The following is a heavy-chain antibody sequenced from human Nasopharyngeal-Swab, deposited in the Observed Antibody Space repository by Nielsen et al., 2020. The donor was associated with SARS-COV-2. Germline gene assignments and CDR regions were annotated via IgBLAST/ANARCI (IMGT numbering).Heavy chain of an antibody. CDR3: ARVTWQLVGYHYYYGMDV. CDR2: SSVYNGNT. CDR1: GYTFTNYG. Sequence: ASVKVSCKASGYTFTNYGISWVRQAPGEGLEWMGWSSVYNGNTNYGQRVQGRVTMTTDTSTNTAYMELRSLRSDDTAVYYCARVTWQLVGYHYYYGMDVWGQGTTVTVSS. J-gene: IGHJ6*02. D-gene: IGHD1-26*01. V-gene: IGHV1-18*01.